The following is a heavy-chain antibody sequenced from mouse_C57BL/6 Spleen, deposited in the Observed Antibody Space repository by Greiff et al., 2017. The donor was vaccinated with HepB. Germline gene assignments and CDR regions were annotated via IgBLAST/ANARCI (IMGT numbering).Heavy chain of an antibody. CDR2: ISDGGSYT. CDR3: ARDLGGYYDYDLYYAMDY. Sequence: EVMLVESGGGLVKPGGSLKLSCAASGFTFSSYAMSWVRQTPEKRLEWVATISDGGSYTYYPDNVKGRFTISRDNAKNNLYLQMNHLKSEDTAMYYCARDLGGYYDYDLYYAMDYWGQGTSVTVSS. V-gene: IGHV5-4*01. D-gene: IGHD2-4*01. CDR1: GFTFSSYA. J-gene: IGHJ4*01.